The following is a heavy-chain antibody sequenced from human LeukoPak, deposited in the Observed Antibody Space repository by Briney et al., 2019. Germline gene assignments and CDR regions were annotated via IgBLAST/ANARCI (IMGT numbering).Heavy chain of an antibody. D-gene: IGHD5-24*01. CDR2: IYYSGST. CDR1: GGSISSYY. Sequence: PSETLSLTCTVSGGSISSYYWSWIRQPPGKGLEWIGYIYYSGSTNYNPSLKSRVTTSVDMSNNQFSLKLSSVTAADTAAYYCARRGDGYNQGVWYFDYWGQGTLVTVSS. V-gene: IGHV4-59*08. CDR3: ARRGDGYNQGVWYFDY. J-gene: IGHJ4*02.